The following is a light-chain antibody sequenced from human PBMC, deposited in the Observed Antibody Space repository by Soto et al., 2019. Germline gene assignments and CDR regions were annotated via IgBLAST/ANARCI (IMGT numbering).Light chain of an antibody. CDR1: QSFRGL. CDR2: DAY. V-gene: IGKV3-11*01. CDR3: QQRHMWPIH. Sequence: TQSLASLLFATLKSLTISYRASQSFRGLLAWYQQKPGQAPRLLIYDAYNRATGIPPRFSGSGSGTDFTLTISRLEPEESAVYYCQQRHMWPIHFGQVARLEI. J-gene: IGKJ5*01.